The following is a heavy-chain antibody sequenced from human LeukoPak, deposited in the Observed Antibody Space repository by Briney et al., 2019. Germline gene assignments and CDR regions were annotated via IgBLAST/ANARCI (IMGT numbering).Heavy chain of an antibody. CDR1: GFTFSSYS. CDR3: ARDRYSKKTYGMDV. D-gene: IGHD4-11*01. J-gene: IGHJ6*02. CDR2: ISSSSSYI. Sequence: GGSLRLSCAASGFTFSSYSMNWVRQAPGKGLEWVSSISSSSSYIYYADSVKGRFTISRDDAKNSLYLQMNSLRAEDTAVYYCARDRYSKKTYGMDVWGQGTTVTVSS. V-gene: IGHV3-21*01.